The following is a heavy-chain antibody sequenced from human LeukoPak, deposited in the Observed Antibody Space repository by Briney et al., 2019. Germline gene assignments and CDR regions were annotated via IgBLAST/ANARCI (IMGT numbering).Heavy chain of an antibody. D-gene: IGHD6-13*01. CDR1: GGSISSSSYY. Sequence: PSETLSLTCTISGGSISSSSYYWGWTRQPPGKELEWIGSLYYSGSTYYNPSLKSRLTISVDTSNNQFSLKLSSVTAADTAVYYCASSPLTSSIAAVDHWGQGTLVTVSS. CDR2: LYYSGST. CDR3: ASSPLTSSIAAVDH. V-gene: IGHV4-39*01. J-gene: IGHJ4*02.